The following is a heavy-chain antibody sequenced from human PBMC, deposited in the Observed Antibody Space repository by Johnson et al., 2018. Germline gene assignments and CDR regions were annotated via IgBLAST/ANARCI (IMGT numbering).Heavy chain of an antibody. Sequence: QVQLVQSGAEVKKPGASVKVSRKASGYTFTSYHVHWVRQAPGQGLEWMGIINPSGGSTTYSQKLQGRVTVTRDTSTSTVYMEVNSLRSEDTAVYYCARASHSNNWYHYGLDFWGQGTTVTVSS. CDR3: ARASHSNNWYHYGLDF. CDR1: GYTFTSYH. J-gene: IGHJ6*02. CDR2: INPSGGST. D-gene: IGHD6-13*01. V-gene: IGHV1-46*04.